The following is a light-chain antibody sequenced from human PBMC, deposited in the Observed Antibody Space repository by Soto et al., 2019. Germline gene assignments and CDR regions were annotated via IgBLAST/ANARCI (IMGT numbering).Light chain of an antibody. Sequence: EIVLTQSPGTLSLSPGERATLSCRASQSLSSSYVVWYQQKPGQAPRLLIYAASRRATGIPDRFSGSGSATEYTLTISRLEPEDFAVYYCQQQATFGQGTKLEIK. J-gene: IGKJ2*01. CDR1: QSLSSSY. V-gene: IGKV3-20*01. CDR2: AAS. CDR3: QQQAT.